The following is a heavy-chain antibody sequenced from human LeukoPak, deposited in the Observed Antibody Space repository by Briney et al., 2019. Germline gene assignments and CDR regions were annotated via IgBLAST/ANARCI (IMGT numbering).Heavy chain of an antibody. Sequence: ASVKVSCKASGYTFTSYGISWVRQAPGQGLEWMGWISAYNGNTNYAQKLQGRVTMTTDTSTSTAYMELRSPRSDDTAVYYCARDLTIAAAGAYGYWGQGTLVTVSS. CDR1: GYTFTSYG. CDR3: ARDLTIAAAGAYGY. CDR2: ISAYNGNT. V-gene: IGHV1-18*01. D-gene: IGHD6-13*01. J-gene: IGHJ4*02.